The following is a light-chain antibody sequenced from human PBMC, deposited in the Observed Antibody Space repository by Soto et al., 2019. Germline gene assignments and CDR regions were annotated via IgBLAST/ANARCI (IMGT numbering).Light chain of an antibody. CDR3: LSYSSSTSPYV. J-gene: IGLJ1*01. CDR2: DVT. CDR1: SSDVGGYNF. Sequence: QSALTQPASVSGSPGQSITISCTGTSSDVGGYNFVSWYQQHPGEAPKLMIYDVTNRPSGVSNRFSGSKSGNTASLTISGLQAEDEADYYCLSYSSSTSPYVLGTGTKVTVL. V-gene: IGLV2-14*01.